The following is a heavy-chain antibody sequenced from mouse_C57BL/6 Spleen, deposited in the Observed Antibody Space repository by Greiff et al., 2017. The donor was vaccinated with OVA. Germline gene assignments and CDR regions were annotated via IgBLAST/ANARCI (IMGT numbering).Heavy chain of an antibody. CDR1: GYTFTSYW. CDR2: LDPSDSYT. J-gene: IGHJ2*01. V-gene: IGHV1-69*01. D-gene: IGHD3-1*01. CDR3: AGGKRADY. Sequence: QVQLKQPGAELVLPGASVKLSCQASGYTFTSYWMHWVKQRPGQGLEWIGALDPSDSYTNYNQKFKGKSTLTVDKSSSTAYRQLSSLTSEDSAVYYWAGGKRADYWGQGTTLTVSS.